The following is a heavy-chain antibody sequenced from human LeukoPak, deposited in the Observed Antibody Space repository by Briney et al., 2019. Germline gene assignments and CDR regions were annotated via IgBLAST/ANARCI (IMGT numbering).Heavy chain of an antibody. V-gene: IGHV4-39*07. D-gene: IGHD3-10*01. J-gene: IGHJ5*02. CDR1: GGPISSYY. CDR3: ARVVLLWFGEAYNWFDP. Sequence: SETLSLTCTVSGGPISSYYWGWIRQPPGKGLEWIGSIYYSGSTYYNPSLKSRVTISVDTSKNQFSLKLSSVAAADTAVYYCARVVLLWFGEAYNWFDPWGQGTLVTVSS. CDR2: IYYSGST.